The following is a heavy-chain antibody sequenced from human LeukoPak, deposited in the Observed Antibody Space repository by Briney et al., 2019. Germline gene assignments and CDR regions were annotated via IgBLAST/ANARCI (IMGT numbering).Heavy chain of an antibody. CDR2: ISSSSSYI. CDR3: ARDSPRGYCSGGSCYAWFDP. V-gene: IGHV3-21*01. D-gene: IGHD2-15*01. Sequence: GGSLRLSCAASGXTFSSYSMNWVRQAPGKGLEWVSSISSSSSYIYYADSVKGRFTISRDNAKNSLYLQMNSLRAEDTAVYYCARDSPRGYCSGGSCYAWFDPWGQGTLVTVSS. J-gene: IGHJ5*02. CDR1: GXTFSSYS.